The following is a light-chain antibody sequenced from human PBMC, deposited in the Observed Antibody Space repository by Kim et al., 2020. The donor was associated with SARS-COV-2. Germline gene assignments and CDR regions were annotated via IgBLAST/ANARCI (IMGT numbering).Light chain of an antibody. J-gene: IGLJ2*01. CDR2: SDN. Sequence: GQRVTIPCYGSSRNIGANTANWYQQLPGTAPKLLIHSDNQRPSGVPDRFSGSKSGTAASLAIRGLQSEDEGDYYCAAWDDSLNVVLFGGGTQLTVL. V-gene: IGLV1-44*01. CDR3: AAWDDSLNVVL. CDR1: SRNIGANT.